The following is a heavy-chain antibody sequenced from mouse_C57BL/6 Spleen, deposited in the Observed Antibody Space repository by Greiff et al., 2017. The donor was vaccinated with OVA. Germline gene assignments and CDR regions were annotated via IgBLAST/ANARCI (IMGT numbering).Heavy chain of an antibody. Sequence: VQLVESGAELVRPGTSVKMSCKASGYTFTNYWIGWAKQRPGHGLEWIGDIYPGGGYTNYNEKFKGKATLTADKSSSTAYMQFSSLTSEDSAIYYCARGDYSNYDYWGQGTTLTVSS. CDR3: ARGDYSNYDY. CDR2: IYPGGGYT. CDR1: GYTFTNYW. D-gene: IGHD2-5*01. J-gene: IGHJ2*01. V-gene: IGHV1-63*01.